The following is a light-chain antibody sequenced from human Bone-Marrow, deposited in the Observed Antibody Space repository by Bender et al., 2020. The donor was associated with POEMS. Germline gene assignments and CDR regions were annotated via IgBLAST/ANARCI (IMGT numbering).Light chain of an antibody. CDR1: SSTIGISY. J-gene: IGLJ1*01. V-gene: IGLV1-47*01. Sequence: QSVLTQPPSASGTPGQRVTISCSGSSSTIGISYVFWYQQLPGTAPKLLIYRNNQRPSGVPDRFSGSKSGTSASLAITGLQAEDEADYYCQSYDSSLSGYVFGTGTKVTIL. CDR2: RNN. CDR3: QSYDSSLSGYV.